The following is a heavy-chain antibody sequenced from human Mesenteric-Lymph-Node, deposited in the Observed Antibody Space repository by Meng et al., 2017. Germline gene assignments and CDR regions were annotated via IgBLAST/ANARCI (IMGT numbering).Heavy chain of an antibody. CDR1: GFTFSRSA. Sequence: GGSLRLSCAASGFTFSRSAMHWVRQAPGKGLEWVAVMSYDGNDIHYGDSVKGRFTISRDNSKNTLYLQMSSLRAEDTAVYYCARERIAAAAYYYYGMDVWGQGTTVTVSS. CDR3: ARERIAAAAYYYYGMDV. D-gene: IGHD6-13*01. J-gene: IGHJ6*02. CDR2: MSYDGNDI. V-gene: IGHV3-30*04.